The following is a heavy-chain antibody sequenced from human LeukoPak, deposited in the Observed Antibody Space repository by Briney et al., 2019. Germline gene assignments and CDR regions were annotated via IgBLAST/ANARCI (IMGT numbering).Heavy chain of an antibody. CDR1: GGSISSSSYY. J-gene: IGHJ4*02. CDR2: INYSGST. CDR3: ARKYSGWDYFDY. D-gene: IGHD6-6*01. V-gene: IGHV4-39*01. Sequence: SETLSLTCTVSGGSISSSSYYWGWIRQPPGKGLEWIGSINYSGSTYYNPSLKSRVTISVDTSKNQFSLKLSSVTAADTAVYYCARKYSGWDYFDYWGQGTLVTVSS.